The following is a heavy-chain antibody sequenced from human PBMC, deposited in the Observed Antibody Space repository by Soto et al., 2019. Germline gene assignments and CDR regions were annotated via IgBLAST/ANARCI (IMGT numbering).Heavy chain of an antibody. D-gene: IGHD2-2*02. J-gene: IGHJ6*02. CDR2: INAGNGNT. Sequence: GASVKVSCKASGYTFTSYAMHWVRQAPGQRLEWMGWINAGNGNTKYSQKSQGRVTITRDTSASTAYMELSSLRSEDTAVYYCARVYSPDCSSTSRYIKSPKDTDYYGMDVWGQGTTVTVSS. CDR1: GYTFTSYA. CDR3: ARVYSPDCSSTSRYIKSPKDTDYYGMDV. V-gene: IGHV1-3*01.